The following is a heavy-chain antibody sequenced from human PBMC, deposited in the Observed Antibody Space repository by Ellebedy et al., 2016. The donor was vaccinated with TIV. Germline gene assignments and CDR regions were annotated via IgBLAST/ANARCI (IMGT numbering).Heavy chain of an antibody. CDR1: GYTFMSSS. D-gene: IGHD6-13*01. CDR2: VNGYNWNT. Sequence: AASVQVSCKASGYTFMSSSIAWVRQAPGQGLEWMGWVNGYNWNTNYAQKVQGRVTMTTDTSTNTAYMELRSLTSDDPAVYFCARTSRYAYSSSCDYWGQGTLVTVSS. V-gene: IGHV1-18*01. J-gene: IGHJ4*02. CDR3: ARTSRYAYSSSCDY.